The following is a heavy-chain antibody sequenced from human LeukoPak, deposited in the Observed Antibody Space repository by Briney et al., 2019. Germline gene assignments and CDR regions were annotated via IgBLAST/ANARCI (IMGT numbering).Heavy chain of an antibody. D-gene: IGHD1-26*01. CDR3: ARSRVGAPSDY. J-gene: IGHJ4*02. CDR1: GYTFTGYY. CDR2: INPKSGGT. Sequence: ASVKVSCKASGYTFTGYYMHWVRQAPGQGLEWMGWINPKSGGTNYAQKFQGRVTMTRDTSISTAYMELSRLRSDDTAVYYCARSRVGAPSDYWGQGSLATVSS. V-gene: IGHV1-2*02.